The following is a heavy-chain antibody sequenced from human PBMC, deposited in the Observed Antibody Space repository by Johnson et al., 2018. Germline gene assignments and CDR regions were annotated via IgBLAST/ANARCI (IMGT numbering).Heavy chain of an antibody. V-gene: IGHV3-30*18. D-gene: IGHD1-26*01. J-gene: IGHJ1*01. CDR1: GFTFSSYG. CDR2: ISYDGSNK. CDR3: AKDLRRFATTFAEFFQH. Sequence: QVQLVQSGGGLVKPGGSLRLSCAASGFTFSSYGMHWVRQAPGKGLEWVAVISYDGSNKYYADSVTGRFTISSDNSKTTLYLQMNSLRAEDTAVYYCAKDLRRFATTFAEFFQHWGQGTLVTVSS.